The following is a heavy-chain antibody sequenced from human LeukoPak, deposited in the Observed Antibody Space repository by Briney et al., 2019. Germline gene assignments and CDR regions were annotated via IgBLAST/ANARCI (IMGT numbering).Heavy chain of an antibody. Sequence: GGSLRHSCAASGCTFSDYYMSWIRQAPGKGLEWVSYISTSSSYTNYADSVKGRFTISRDNAKNSLFLQMNSLRAEDTAVYYCARDYHGGADLDYWGQGTLVTVSS. CDR2: ISTSSSYT. V-gene: IGHV3-11*05. CDR3: ARDYHGGADLDY. J-gene: IGHJ4*02. D-gene: IGHD4-23*01. CDR1: GCTFSDYY.